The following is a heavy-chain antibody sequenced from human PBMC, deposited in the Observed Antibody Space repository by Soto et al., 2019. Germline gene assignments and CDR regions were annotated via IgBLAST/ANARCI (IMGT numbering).Heavy chain of an antibody. Sequence: EVQVLATGGGLIQPGGSLRLSCAASGFTVNSNYMSWVRQAPGEGLQWVSFTNTGGTTYYADSVKGRFTVSRDNSKNTLYLQMNSLRAEDTAVYYCAKGDGFILAVWGQGTTVSVSS. CDR3: AKGDGFILAV. D-gene: IGHD1-26*01. CDR2: TNTGGTT. V-gene: IGHV3-53*02. CDR1: GFTVNSNY. J-gene: IGHJ6*02.